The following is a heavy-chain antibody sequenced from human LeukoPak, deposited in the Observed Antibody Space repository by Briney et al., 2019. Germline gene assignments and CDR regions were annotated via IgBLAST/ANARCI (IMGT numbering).Heavy chain of an antibody. Sequence: PGGSLRLSCAASGFTFRDFWMHWVRQAPGKGLVWVSRINSDGSNMTYADSVKGRFTIARDNAKNTLYLQMNSLRGEDTAVYYCARSRYSTSSGGFDYWGQGILVTVSS. D-gene: IGHD6-6*01. J-gene: IGHJ4*02. CDR2: INSDGSNM. CDR1: GFTFRDFW. CDR3: ARSRYSTSSGGFDY. V-gene: IGHV3-74*01.